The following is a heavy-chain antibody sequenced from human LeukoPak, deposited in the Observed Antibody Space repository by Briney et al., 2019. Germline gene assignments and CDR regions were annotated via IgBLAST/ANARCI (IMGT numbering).Heavy chain of an antibody. J-gene: IGHJ4*02. Sequence: SETLSLTCTVSGGSISSSSYYWGWIRQPPGKGLEWIGSIYYSGSTYYNPSLKSRVTMSVDTSKNQFSLKLSSVTAADTAVYYCASSLSRYSSSWSTFDYWGQGTLVTVSS. CDR1: GGSISSSSYY. CDR2: IYYSGST. D-gene: IGHD6-13*01. V-gene: IGHV4-39*07. CDR3: ASSLSRYSSSWSTFDY.